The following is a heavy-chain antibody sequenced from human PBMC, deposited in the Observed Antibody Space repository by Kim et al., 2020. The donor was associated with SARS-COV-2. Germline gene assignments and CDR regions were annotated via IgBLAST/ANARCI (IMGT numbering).Heavy chain of an antibody. CDR2: INWNGGST. CDR3: AREQYYYGSGSYYNRDYYYGMDV. D-gene: IGHD3-10*01. J-gene: IGHJ6*02. Sequence: GGSLRLSCAASGFTFDDYGMSWVRQAPGKGLEWVSGINWNGGSTGYADSVKGRFTISRHNAKNSLYLQMNSLRAEDTALYYCAREQYYYGSGSYYNRDYYYGMDVWGQGTTVTVSS. V-gene: IGHV3-20*04. CDR1: GFTFDDYG.